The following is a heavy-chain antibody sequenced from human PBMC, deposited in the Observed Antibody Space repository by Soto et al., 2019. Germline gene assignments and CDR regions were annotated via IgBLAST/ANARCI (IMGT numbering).Heavy chain of an antibody. CDR1: GGTFSSYT. Sequence: QVQLVQSGAEVKKPGSSVTVSCKASGGTFSSYTISWVRQAPGQGLEWMGGIIPIFGTVNYAQKFQGRVTITAYESTSTAYMELSSLRSEDTAVYYCARGNHRWLQLWYFDLWGRGTLVTVSS. J-gene: IGHJ2*01. V-gene: IGHV1-69*12. CDR3: ARGNHRWLQLWYFDL. D-gene: IGHD5-12*01. CDR2: IIPIFGTV.